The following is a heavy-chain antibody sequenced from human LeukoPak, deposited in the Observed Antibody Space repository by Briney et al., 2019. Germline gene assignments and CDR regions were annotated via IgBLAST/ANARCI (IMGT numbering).Heavy chain of an antibody. J-gene: IGHJ3*01. Sequence: GGSLRLSCAASGFTFSSYSMNWVRQAPGKGLEWLSYISVSSRNVIDYADSVKCRFTISRDDAKNSLYLQMNSLRAEDTAVYFCARDFGPRLYAFDVWGQGTMITVSS. CDR1: GFTFSSYS. CDR3: ARDFGPRLYAFDV. D-gene: IGHD3-16*01. V-gene: IGHV3-48*04. CDR2: ISVSSRNVI.